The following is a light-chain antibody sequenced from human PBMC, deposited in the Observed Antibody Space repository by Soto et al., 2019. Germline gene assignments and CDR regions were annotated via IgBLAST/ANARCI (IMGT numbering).Light chain of an antibody. Sequence: QSVLTQPPSASGTPGQRVTISCSGRNSNIGSNYVYWYQQVPGTAPKLLIYTNNQRPSGVPDRFSGSKSATSASLAIGGLRSEDEADYYCAAWDDRLRGWVFGGGTKLTVL. CDR3: AAWDDRLRGWV. CDR1: NSNIGSNY. V-gene: IGLV1-47*01. J-gene: IGLJ3*02. CDR2: TNN.